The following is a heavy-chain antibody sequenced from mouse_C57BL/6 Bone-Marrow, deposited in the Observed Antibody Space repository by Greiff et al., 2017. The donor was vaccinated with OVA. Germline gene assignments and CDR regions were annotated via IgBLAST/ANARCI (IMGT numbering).Heavy chain of an antibody. CDR1: GYTFTSYW. J-gene: IGHJ4*01. D-gene: IGHD3-2*02. CDR3: ARWAQATGYAMDY. CDR2: IYPGSGST. Sequence: VQLQQPGAELVKPGASVKMSCKASGYTFTSYWITWVKQRPGQGLEWIGDIYPGSGSTNYNEKFKSKATLTVDTSSSTAYMQLSSLTSEDSAVYYCARWAQATGYAMDYWGQGTSVTVSS. V-gene: IGHV1-55*01.